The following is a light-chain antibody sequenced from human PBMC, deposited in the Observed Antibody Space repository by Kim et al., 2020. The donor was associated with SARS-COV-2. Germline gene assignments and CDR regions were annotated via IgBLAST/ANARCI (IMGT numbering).Light chain of an antibody. Sequence: EIVLTQSPATLSLSLGERATLSCRASQSVSNYLAWYQQRPGQAPRILIYDASIRATGIPARFSGSGSGTDFTLSISSLEPEDFAVYYFQQRTNWPPMYTFGQGTKLEI. J-gene: IGKJ2*01. CDR1: QSVSNY. CDR2: DAS. V-gene: IGKV3-11*01. CDR3: QQRTNWPPMYT.